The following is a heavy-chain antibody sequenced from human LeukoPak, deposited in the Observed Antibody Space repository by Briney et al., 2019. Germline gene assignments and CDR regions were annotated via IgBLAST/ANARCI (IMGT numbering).Heavy chain of an antibody. CDR1: GGSISSYY. J-gene: IGHJ6*02. V-gene: IGHV4-59*01. CDR2: IYYSGST. CDR3: ARVAGSDYYYYGMDV. D-gene: IGHD6-19*01. Sequence: PSETLSLTCTVSGGSISSYYWSWIRQPPGKGLEWIGYIYYSGSTNYNPSLKSRVTISVDTSKNQFSLKPSSVTAADTAVYYCARVAGSDYYYYGMDVWGQGTTVTVYS.